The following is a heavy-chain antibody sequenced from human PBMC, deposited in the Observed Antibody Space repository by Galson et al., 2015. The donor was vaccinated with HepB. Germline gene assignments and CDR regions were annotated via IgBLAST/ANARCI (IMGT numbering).Heavy chain of an antibody. J-gene: IGHJ3*02. V-gene: IGHV1-18*01. D-gene: IGHD3-3*01. CDR1: GYTFISYG. CDR3: ARDIYYGVVIAHDAFNI. Sequence: SVKVSCKASGYTFISYGINWVRQAPGQGLEWMGWISAYNGNTDYAQKFQGRLTMTTDTSTSTAYMELRSLRSDDTAIYSCARDIYYGVVIAHDAFNIWGQGTMVTVSS. CDR2: ISAYNGNT.